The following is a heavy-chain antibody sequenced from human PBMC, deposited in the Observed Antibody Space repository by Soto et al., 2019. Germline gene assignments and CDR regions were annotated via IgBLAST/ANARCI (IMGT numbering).Heavy chain of an antibody. CDR2: IYPDDSDT. D-gene: IGHD3-10*01. V-gene: IGHV5-51*01. CDR1: GYKFSSDW. J-gene: IGHJ5*02. CDR3: ARQTYYGSGRFWFDP. Sequence: PGESLKISCKGSGYKFSSDWVGWVRQLPGKGLEWMGIIYPDDSDTRYSPSFQGLVTISVDKSIDTAYLHLRSLKASDTAMYFCARQTYYGSGRFWFDPWGQGTLVTVSS.